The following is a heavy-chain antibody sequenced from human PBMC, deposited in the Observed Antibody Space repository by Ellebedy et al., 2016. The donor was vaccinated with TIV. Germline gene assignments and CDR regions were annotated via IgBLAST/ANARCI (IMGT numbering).Heavy chain of an antibody. V-gene: IGHV1-8*02. CDR2: MNPNSGNT. D-gene: IGHD2-21*02. J-gene: IGHJ3*02. CDR3: ARGLVTTNAFDI. CDR1: GGTFSSYA. Sequence: ASVKVSCXASGGTFSSYAINWVRQATGQGLEWMGWMNPNSGNTGYAQKFQGRVTMTRNTSISTAYMDLSSLRSEDTAVYYCARGLVTTNAFDIWGQGTMVTVSS.